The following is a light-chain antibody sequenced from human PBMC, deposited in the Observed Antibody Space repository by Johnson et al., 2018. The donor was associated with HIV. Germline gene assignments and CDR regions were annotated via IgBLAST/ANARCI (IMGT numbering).Light chain of an antibody. CDR1: SSNIGNNY. Sequence: QSVLTQPPSVSAAPGQKVTISCSGSSSNIGNNYVSWYQQFPGTAPKLLIYENNKRPSGIPDRFSGSKSGTSATLGITGLQTGDEADYYCGTWDSSLSAVYVFGPGTKVTVL. V-gene: IGLV1-51*02. J-gene: IGLJ1*01. CDR2: ENN. CDR3: GTWDSSLSAVYV.